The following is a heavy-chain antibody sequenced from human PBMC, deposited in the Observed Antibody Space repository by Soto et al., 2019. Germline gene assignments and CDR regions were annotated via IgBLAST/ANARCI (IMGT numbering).Heavy chain of an antibody. CDR2: MSHSGGT. V-gene: IGHV4-34*01. D-gene: IGHD1-1*01. Sequence: QVQLQQWGAGLLKPSETLSLTCAVYGGFVSSGSYYWSWIRQPPGKGLEWIGEMSHSGGTHFNPSLKNRVNISVDTSKNQFSLKMSSVTAADAALYYCARVERGTATTVVDAFDIWGPGTMVTVSS. J-gene: IGHJ3*02. CDR1: GGFVSSGSYY. CDR3: ARVERGTATTVVDAFDI.